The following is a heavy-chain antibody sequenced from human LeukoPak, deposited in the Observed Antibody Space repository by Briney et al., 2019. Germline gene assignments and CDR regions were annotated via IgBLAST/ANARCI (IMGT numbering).Heavy chain of an antibody. D-gene: IGHD3-3*01. J-gene: IGHJ4*02. CDR2: ISGSGGST. CDR1: GFTFSSYA. CDR3: AKDVGFLEWLPPYYFDY. Sequence: PGGSLRLSCAASGFTFSSYAMSWVRQAPGKGLEWVSAISGSGGSTYYADSVKGRFTISRDNSKNTLYLQMDSLRAEDTAVYYCAKDVGFLEWLPPYYFDYWGQGTLVTVSS. V-gene: IGHV3-23*01.